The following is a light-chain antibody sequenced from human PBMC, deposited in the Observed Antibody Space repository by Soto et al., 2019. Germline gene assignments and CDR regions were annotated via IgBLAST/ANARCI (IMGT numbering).Light chain of an antibody. Sequence: SPAALSVSNGERATLSCRASQSVSGDLAWYQQKPGQAPRLLIYGASTRATNVSARFSGSGSGTEFTLTISSLQSEDFALYYCQQYNHWPPITFGPGTRLEI. CDR2: GAS. CDR3: QQYNHWPPIT. J-gene: IGKJ5*01. CDR1: QSVSGD. V-gene: IGKV3-15*01.